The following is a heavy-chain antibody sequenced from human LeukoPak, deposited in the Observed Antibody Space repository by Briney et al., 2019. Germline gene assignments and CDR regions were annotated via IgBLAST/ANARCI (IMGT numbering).Heavy chain of an antibody. D-gene: IGHD1-26*01. J-gene: IGHJ4*02. Sequence: SETLSLTCTVSGGSISSYYWSWIRQPPGKGLEWIGYTYYSGSTNYNPSLKSRVTISVDTSKNQFSLKLSSVTAADTAVYYCARVRVGATRYYFDYWGQGTLVTVSS. CDR2: TYYSGST. CDR1: GGSISSYY. V-gene: IGHV4-59*08. CDR3: ARVRVGATRYYFDY.